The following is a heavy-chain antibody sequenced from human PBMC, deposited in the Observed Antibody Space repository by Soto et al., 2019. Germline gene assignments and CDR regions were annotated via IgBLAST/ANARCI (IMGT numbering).Heavy chain of an antibody. D-gene: IGHD3-22*01. CDR2: IYYSGST. V-gene: IGHV4-59*01. CDR1: GGSISSYY. CDR3: ARDLRHYYDSSGYYDY. Sequence: SETLSLTCTVSGGSISSYYWSWIRQPPGKGLEWIGYIYYSGSTNYNPSLKSRVTISVDTSKNQFSLKLSSVTAADTAVYYCARDLRHYYDSSGYYDYWGQGTLVTVSS. J-gene: IGHJ4*02.